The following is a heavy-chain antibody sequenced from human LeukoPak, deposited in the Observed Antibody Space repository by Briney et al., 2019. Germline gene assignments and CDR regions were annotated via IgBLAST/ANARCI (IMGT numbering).Heavy chain of an antibody. D-gene: IGHD6-13*01. Sequence: ASVKVSCKASGYTFTGHYMHWVRQAPGQGLEWMGWIDPKSGGTKYAQRFQGRVTMTRDTSINTGYMELSSLTSDDTAVYYCARWRGYSSGWSGPFDDWGQGSLVTVSS. CDR1: GYTFTGHY. J-gene: IGHJ4*02. CDR2: IDPKSGGT. CDR3: ARWRGYSSGWSGPFDD. V-gene: IGHV1-2*02.